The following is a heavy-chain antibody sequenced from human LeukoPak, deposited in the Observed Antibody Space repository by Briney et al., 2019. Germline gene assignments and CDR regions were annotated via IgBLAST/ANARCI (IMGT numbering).Heavy chain of an antibody. V-gene: IGHV3-23*01. J-gene: IGHJ4*02. CDR1: GFTFSSYS. CDR3: AKDRGIVGATTSYVVVGLLDY. D-gene: IGHD1-26*01. CDR2: ISGSGGST. Sequence: GGSLRLSCAASGFTFSSYSMNWVRQAPGKGLEWVSAISGSGGSTYYADSVKGRFTISRDNSKNTLYLQMNSLRAEDTAVYYCAKDRGIVGATTSYVVVGLLDYWGQGTLVTVSS.